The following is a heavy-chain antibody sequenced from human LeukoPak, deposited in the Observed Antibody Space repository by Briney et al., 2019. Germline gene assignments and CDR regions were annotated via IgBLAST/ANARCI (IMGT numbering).Heavy chain of an antibody. D-gene: IGHD3-22*01. V-gene: IGHV3-7*01. CDR1: GFTFSSYW. CDR2: IKQDGSEK. J-gene: IGHJ4*02. Sequence: GGSLRLSCAASGFTFSSYWMSWVRQAPGKGLEWVATIKQDGSEKDFVDSVKGRFTISRDNAKNSLYLQMNSLRAEDAALYYCARVGYYYHYWGQGTLVTVSS. CDR3: ARVGYYYHY.